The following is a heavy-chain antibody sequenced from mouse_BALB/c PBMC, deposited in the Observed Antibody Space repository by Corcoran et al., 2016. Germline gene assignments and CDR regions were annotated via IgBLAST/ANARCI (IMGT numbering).Heavy chain of an antibody. CDR2: IYPGSGST. J-gene: IGHJ3*01. D-gene: IGHD2-2*01. V-gene: IGHV1-81*01. Sequence: QAQLQQTGPELLKPVASVNTSCKAYGYTFTDYVISWVKQRTGQGLEWIGEIYPGSGSTYYNEKFKGKATLTADKSSNTAYMQLSSLTSEDSAVYFCARPLYGYVVFSYWDQGALVTVSA. CDR3: ARPLYGYVVFSY. CDR1: GYTFTDYV.